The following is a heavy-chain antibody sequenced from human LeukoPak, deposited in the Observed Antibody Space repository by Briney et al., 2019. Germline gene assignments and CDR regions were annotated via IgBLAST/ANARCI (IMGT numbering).Heavy chain of an antibody. Sequence: GGSLRLSCAASGFTFSGNYMSWVRQAPGKGLEWLSVIHRGGNTYYSDSVKGRFTISRDSSKNTVFLQMDSLRAEDTAVYYCARDPGYGLGVDYGDYWGQGTLVTVSS. CDR1: GFTFSGNY. CDR2: IHRGGNT. J-gene: IGHJ4*02. CDR3: ARDPGYGLGVDYGDY. D-gene: IGHD3-10*01. V-gene: IGHV3-66*01.